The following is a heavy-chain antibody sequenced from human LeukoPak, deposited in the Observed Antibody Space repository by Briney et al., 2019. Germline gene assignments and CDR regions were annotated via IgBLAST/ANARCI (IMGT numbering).Heavy chain of an antibody. CDR1: GGSFSGYY. CDR2: INHSGST. CDR3: ARVLKLGYCSGGSCYGRYYYYYCMDV. D-gene: IGHD2-15*01. Sequence: PSETLSLTCAVYGGSFSGYYWSWIRQPPGKGLEWIGEINHSGSTNYNPSLKSRFTISVDTSKNQFSLKLSSVTAADTAVYYCARVLKLGYCSGGSCYGRYYYYYCMDVWGKGTTVTVSS. J-gene: IGHJ6*03. V-gene: IGHV4-34*01.